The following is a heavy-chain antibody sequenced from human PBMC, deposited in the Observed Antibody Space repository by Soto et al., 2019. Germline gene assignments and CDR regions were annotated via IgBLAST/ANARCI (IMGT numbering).Heavy chain of an antibody. Sequence: QVQLVQSETEVKKPGASVKVSCKASGYIFTNYDITWVRQAPGQGLDWMGWVSGYTGNTKYAQKFQDRVTMTTDTSTSTVYMDLRSLRSDYTAVYYCARFGSAPYYYYGVDVWGQGTTVFVSS. CDR1: GYIFTNYD. D-gene: IGHD3-10*01. CDR3: ARFGSAPYYYYGVDV. J-gene: IGHJ6*02. CDR2: VSGYTGNT. V-gene: IGHV1-18*01.